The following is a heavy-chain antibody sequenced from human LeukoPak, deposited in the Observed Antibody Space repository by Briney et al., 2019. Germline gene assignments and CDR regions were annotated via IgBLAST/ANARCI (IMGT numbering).Heavy chain of an antibody. V-gene: IGHV3-23*01. D-gene: IGHD6-19*01. Sequence: GGSLRLSCAASGFTFSSYAMSWVRQAPGKGLEWVSAISGSGGSTNYADSVKGRFTISRDNSKNTLYLQMNSLRAEDTAVYYCAKKQWPEYFQHWGQGTLVTVSS. J-gene: IGHJ1*01. CDR2: ISGSGGST. CDR3: AKKQWPEYFQH. CDR1: GFTFSSYA.